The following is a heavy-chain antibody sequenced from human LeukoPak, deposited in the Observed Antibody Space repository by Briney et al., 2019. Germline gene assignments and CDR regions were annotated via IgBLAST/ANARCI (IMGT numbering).Heavy chain of an antibody. CDR3: ARVLYLYGSSSARFDY. CDR2: ISSSGTYI. Sequence: GGSLRLSCAVSGFTFSSYTMNWVRQAPGKGLELVSSISSSGTYIYYADSVKGRFTISRDNAKNSLYLQTNSLRAEDTAVYYCARVLYLYGSSSARFDYWGQGTLVTVSS. J-gene: IGHJ4*02. D-gene: IGHD6-6*01. CDR1: GFTFSSYT. V-gene: IGHV3-21*01.